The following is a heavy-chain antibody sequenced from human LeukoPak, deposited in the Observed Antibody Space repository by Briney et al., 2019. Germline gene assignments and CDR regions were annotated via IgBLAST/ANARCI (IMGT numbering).Heavy chain of an antibody. J-gene: IGHJ6*03. Sequence: ASVKVSCKASGYTFTGYYMHWVRQAPGQGLEWMGWINPNSGGTNYAQKFQGRVTMTRDTSISTAYMELSSLRSEDTAVYYCAADLVVPAAINYYYYMDVWGKGTTVTVSS. CDR3: AADLVVPAAINYYYYMDV. V-gene: IGHV1-2*02. CDR2: INPNSGGT. CDR1: GYTFTGYY. D-gene: IGHD2-2*01.